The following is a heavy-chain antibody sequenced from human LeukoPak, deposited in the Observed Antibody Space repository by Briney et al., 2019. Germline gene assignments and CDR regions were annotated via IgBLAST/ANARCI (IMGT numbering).Heavy chain of an antibody. CDR2: ISSSSSYI. CDR1: GFTFSSYS. CDR3: ARAFSSGLDFDY. Sequence: PGGSPRLSCAASGFTFSSYSMNWVRQAPGKGLEWVSSISSSSSYIYYADSVKGRFTISRDNAKNSLYLQMNSLRAEDTAVYYCARAFSSGLDFDYWGQGTLVTVSS. V-gene: IGHV3-21*01. D-gene: IGHD6-19*01. J-gene: IGHJ4*02.